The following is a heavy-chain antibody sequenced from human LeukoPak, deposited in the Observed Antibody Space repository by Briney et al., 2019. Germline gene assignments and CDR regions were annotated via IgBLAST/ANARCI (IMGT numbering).Heavy chain of an antibody. V-gene: IGHV1-18*01. J-gene: IGHJ6*03. D-gene: IGHD3-3*01. CDR1: GYTFTSYG. Sequence: ASVKVSCKASGYTFTSYGISWVRQAPGQGLEWMGWISAYNGNTNYAQKLQGRVTMTTDTSTSTAYMELRSLRSDDTAVYYCARDGLECLSYYYYMDVWGKGTTVTVSS. CDR3: ARDGLECLSYYYYMDV. CDR2: ISAYNGNT.